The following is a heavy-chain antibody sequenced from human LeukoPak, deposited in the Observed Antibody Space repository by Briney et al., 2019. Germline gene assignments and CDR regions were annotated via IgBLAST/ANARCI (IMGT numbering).Heavy chain of an antibody. CDR3: ARRGVIAWDDFWSGYYYYCFDY. CDR2: IYPGDSDT. D-gene: IGHD3-3*01. CDR1: GYSFTSYW. Sequence: GESLKISCKGSGYSFTSYWIGWVRQMPGKGLEWMGIIYPGDSDTRYSPSFQGQVTISADKSISTAYLQWSSLKASDTAMYYCARRGVIAWDDFWSGYYYYCFDYWGQGTLVTVSS. J-gene: IGHJ4*02. V-gene: IGHV5-51*01.